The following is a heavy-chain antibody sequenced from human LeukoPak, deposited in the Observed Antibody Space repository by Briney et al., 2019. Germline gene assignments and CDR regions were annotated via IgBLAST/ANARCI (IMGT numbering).Heavy chain of an antibody. CDR1: GYTVTEFS. D-gene: IGHD4-17*01. CDR2: YDPDDAET. CDR3: ATGQTTPVLVDTLHF. Sequence: GASVTVSCRVSGYTVTEFSIHWVRQAPGKGLEWMGGYDPDDAETVFARKFQGRVTMTEDTSTNTAYMELTSLISEDTAVYYCATGQTTPVLVDTLHFWGQGNQVPVSS. V-gene: IGHV1-24*01. J-gene: IGHJ4*02.